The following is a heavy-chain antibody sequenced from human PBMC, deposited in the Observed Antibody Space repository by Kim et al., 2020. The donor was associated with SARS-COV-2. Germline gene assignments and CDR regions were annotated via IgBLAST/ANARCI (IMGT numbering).Heavy chain of an antibody. Sequence: GGSLRLSCVASGLSLDDSAMNWVRQAPGKGLEWLAVISYNGRNKDYADSVKGRFTISRDNPKRTLFLQMNSLRVEDTGVYYCARGNSHESLSLSDFYNGMDVWGQGPMVTVSS. J-gene: IGHJ6*02. D-gene: IGHD2-21*02. CDR3: ARGNSHESLSLSDFYNGMDV. CDR2: ISYNGRNK. CDR1: GLSLDDSA. V-gene: IGHV3-30-3*01.